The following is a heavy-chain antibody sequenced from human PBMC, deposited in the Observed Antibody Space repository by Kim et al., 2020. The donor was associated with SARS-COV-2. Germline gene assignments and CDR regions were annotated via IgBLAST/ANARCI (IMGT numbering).Heavy chain of an antibody. V-gene: IGHV3-11*06. Sequence: RFNISRDNAKNSLYLQMNSLRAEDTAVYYCARHFRLRYFDWSPENYGMDVWGQGTTVTVSS. CDR3: ARHFRLRYFDWSPENYGMDV. J-gene: IGHJ6*02. D-gene: IGHD3-9*01.